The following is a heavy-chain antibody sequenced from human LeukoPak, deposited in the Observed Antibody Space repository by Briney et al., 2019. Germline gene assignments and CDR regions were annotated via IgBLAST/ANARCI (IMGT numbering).Heavy chain of an antibody. CDR3: ARDSFQYYYGSGSLY. V-gene: IGHV1-69*13. CDR1: GYTFTSYD. CDR2: IIPIFGTA. Sequence: ASVKVSCKASGYTFTSYDINWVRQAPGQGLEWMGGIIPIFGTANYAQKFQGRVTITADESTSTAYMELSSLRSEDTAVYYCARDSFQYYYGSGSLYWGQGTLVTVSS. D-gene: IGHD3-10*01. J-gene: IGHJ4*02.